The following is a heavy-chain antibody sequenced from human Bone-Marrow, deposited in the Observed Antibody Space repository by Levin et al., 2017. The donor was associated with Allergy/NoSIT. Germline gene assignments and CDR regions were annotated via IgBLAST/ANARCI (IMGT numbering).Heavy chain of an antibody. CDR2: ISGSGGST. Sequence: GGSLRLSCAASGFTFSSYAMSWVRQAPGKGLEWVSAISGSGGSTYYADSVKGRFTISRDNSKNTLYLQMNSLRAEDTAVYYCAKDVEGYCTGGVGDAFDYWGQGTLVTVSS. V-gene: IGHV3-23*01. CDR1: GFTFSSYA. CDR3: AKDVEGYCTGGVGDAFDY. J-gene: IGHJ4*02. D-gene: IGHD2-8*02.